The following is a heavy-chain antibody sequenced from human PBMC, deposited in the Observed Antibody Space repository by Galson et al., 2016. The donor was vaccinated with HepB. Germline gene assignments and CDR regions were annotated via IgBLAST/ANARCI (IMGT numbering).Heavy chain of an antibody. D-gene: IGHD5-18*01. CDR3: AKDKWIEPSGGMDV. CDR1: GFTFDDYG. CDR2: ISWDSGKI. J-gene: IGHJ6*02. V-gene: IGHV3-9*01. Sequence: SLRLSCAASGFTFDDYGMNWVRQVPGKGLEWVSGISWDSGKIGYADSVKGRFTISRDNAKNSLFLQMKSLSVEDTALYYCAKDKWIEPSGGMDVWGQGITVTVSS.